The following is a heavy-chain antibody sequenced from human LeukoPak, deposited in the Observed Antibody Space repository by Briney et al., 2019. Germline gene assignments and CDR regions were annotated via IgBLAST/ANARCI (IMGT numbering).Heavy chain of an antibody. J-gene: IGHJ4*02. V-gene: IGHV4-59*08. Sequence: SETLSLTCTVSGGSISSYYWSWIRQPPGKGLEWIGYIYYSGSTNYNPSLKSRVTISVDTSKNQFSLKLSSVTAADTAVYYCARQSGYCSGGSCYSHFDYWGQGTLVTVSS. D-gene: IGHD2-15*01. CDR2: IYYSGST. CDR3: ARQSGYCSGGSCYSHFDY. CDR1: GGSISSYY.